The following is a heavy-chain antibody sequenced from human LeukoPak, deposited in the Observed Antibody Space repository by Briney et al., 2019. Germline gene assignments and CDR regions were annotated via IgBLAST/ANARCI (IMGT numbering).Heavy chain of an antibody. D-gene: IGHD1-1*01. V-gene: IGHV1-69*13. J-gene: IGHJ4*02. CDR3: ARGRPASPTRFDY. Sequence: SVKVSCKASGGTFSSYAISWVRQAPGQGLEWMGGIIPIFGTANYAQKFQGRVTITADESTSTAYMELSSLRSEDTAVYYCARGRPASPTRFDYWGQGTLVTVSS. CDR2: IIPIFGTA. CDR1: GGTFSSYA.